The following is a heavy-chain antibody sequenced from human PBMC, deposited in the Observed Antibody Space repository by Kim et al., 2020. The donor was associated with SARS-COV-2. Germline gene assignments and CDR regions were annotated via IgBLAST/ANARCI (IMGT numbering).Heavy chain of an antibody. Sequence: GGNTYYADSVKGRFTISRDNSRNTLFLQMNNLRAEDTAVYYCARDLDCTYWGQGTLVTVSS. CDR3: ARDLDCTY. J-gene: IGHJ4*02. D-gene: IGHD3-9*01. V-gene: IGHV3-66*01. CDR2: GGNT.